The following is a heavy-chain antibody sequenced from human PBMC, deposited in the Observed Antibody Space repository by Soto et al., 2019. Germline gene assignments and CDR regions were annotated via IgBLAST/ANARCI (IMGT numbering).Heavy chain of an antibody. CDR3: ARDGQWLPRDGLRSSYYFDY. CDR1: GFNFSSYV. CDR2: IWYDGGNK. V-gene: IGHV3-33*01. D-gene: IGHD6-19*01. J-gene: IGHJ4*02. Sequence: QVQLVESGGGVVQPGRSLRLSCEASGFNFSSYVMHWVRQAPGKGLEWVAVIWYDGGNKYYADSVKGRFTISRDNSKNTLYLQMNSLRAEDTAVHYCARDGQWLPRDGLRSSYYFDYWGQGTLVTVSS.